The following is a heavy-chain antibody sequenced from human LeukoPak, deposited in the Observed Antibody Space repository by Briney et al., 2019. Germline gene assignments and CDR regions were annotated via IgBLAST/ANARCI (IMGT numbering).Heavy chain of an antibody. CDR3: ASPAMAFIDQGRYNYYYYMDV. Sequence: SETLSLTCTVSGYSISSGYYWGWIRQPPGKGLEWIGSIFHSGSTYYNPSLKSRVTISVDTSKNQFSLKLSSVTAADTAVYYCASPAMAFIDQGRYNYYYYMDVWGKGTTVTVSS. CDR2: IFHSGST. D-gene: IGHD5-18*01. V-gene: IGHV4-38-2*02. CDR1: GYSISSGYY. J-gene: IGHJ6*03.